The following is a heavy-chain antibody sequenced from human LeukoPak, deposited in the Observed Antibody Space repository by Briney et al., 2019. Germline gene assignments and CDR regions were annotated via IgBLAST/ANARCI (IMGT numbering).Heavy chain of an antibody. J-gene: IGHJ4*02. Sequence: PSETLSLTCTVSGGSISSSSYYWGWIRQPPGKGLEWIGSIYYSGSTYYNPSLKSRVTISVDTSKNQFSLKLSSVTAADTAVYYCARNPRVIVVPKGIPGLDYWGQGTLVTVSS. V-gene: IGHV4-39*07. CDR1: GGSISSSSYY. CDR3: ARNPRVIVVPKGIPGLDY. D-gene: IGHD3-22*01. CDR2: IYYSGST.